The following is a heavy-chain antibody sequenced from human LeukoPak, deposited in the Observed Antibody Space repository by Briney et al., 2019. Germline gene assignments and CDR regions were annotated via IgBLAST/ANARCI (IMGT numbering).Heavy chain of an antibody. CDR3: ARLDLGGYYYWARGY. Sequence: SETLSLTCAVYGGSFSGYYWSWIRQPPGKGLEWIGEINHSGSTNHNPSLKSRVTISVDTSKNQFSLKLSSVTAAETAVYYCARLDLGGYYYWARGYWGQGTLVTVSS. V-gene: IGHV4-34*01. CDR2: INHSGST. J-gene: IGHJ4*02. D-gene: IGHD3-22*01. CDR1: GGSFSGYY.